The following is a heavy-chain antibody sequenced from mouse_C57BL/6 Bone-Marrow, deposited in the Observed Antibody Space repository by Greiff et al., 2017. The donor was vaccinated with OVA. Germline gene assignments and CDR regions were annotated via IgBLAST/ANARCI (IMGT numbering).Heavy chain of an antibody. CDR3: ARGSQLTVYYFDY. CDR2: IYPGSGST. Sequence: VQLQQSGAELVKPGASVKMSCKASGYTFTSYWITWVKQRPGQGLEWIGDIYPGSGSTNYNEKFKSKATLTVDTSSSTAYMQLSSLTSEDSAVYYCARGSQLTVYYFDYWGQGTTLTVSS. V-gene: IGHV1-55*01. D-gene: IGHD4-1*01. J-gene: IGHJ2*01. CDR1: GYTFTSYW.